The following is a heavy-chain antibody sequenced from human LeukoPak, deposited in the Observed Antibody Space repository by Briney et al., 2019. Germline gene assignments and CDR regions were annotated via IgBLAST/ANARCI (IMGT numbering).Heavy chain of an antibody. CDR3: ARSVDRRDGKTKYWYFDL. CDR1: GASITSSHW. V-gene: IGHV4-4*02. J-gene: IGHJ2*01. D-gene: IGHD5-24*01. Sequence: PSETLSLTCAVSGASITSSHWWSWARQPPGKGLEWIEEFHDSGTTNYKPSLKSRVTMSLDKSNNQISLKLTSVTAADTAVYYCARSVDRRDGKTKYWYFDLWGRGTLVTVSS. CDR2: FHDSGTT.